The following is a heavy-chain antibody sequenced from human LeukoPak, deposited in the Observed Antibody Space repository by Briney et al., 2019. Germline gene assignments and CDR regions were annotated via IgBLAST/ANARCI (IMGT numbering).Heavy chain of an antibody. CDR1: GGSISSYY. J-gene: IGHJ4*02. D-gene: IGHD3-22*01. V-gene: IGHV4-59*01. Sequence: SETLSLTCTVSGGSISSYYWSWIRQPPGKGLEWIGYIYYSGSTNYNPSLKSRVTISVDTSKNQFSLKLSSVTAADTAVYYCARGGYYYDSSGYYYYYFDYWGQGTLVTVSS. CDR2: IYYSGST. CDR3: ARGGYYYDSSGYYYYYFDY.